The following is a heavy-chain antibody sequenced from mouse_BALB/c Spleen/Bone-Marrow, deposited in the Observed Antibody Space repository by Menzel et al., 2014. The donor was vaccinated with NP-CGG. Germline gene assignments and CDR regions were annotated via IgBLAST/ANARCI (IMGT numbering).Heavy chain of an antibody. CDR3: ASYVYGYYFDY. CDR2: IDPANGNT. D-gene: IGHD2-2*01. CDR1: GFNIKDTY. Sequence: DVKLQESGAELVKPGASVKLSCIASGFNIKDTYMHWVKQRPEQGLEWIGRIDPANGNTKYDPKFQGKATITADTSSNTAYLQLSSLTSEDTAVYYCASYVYGYYFDYWGQGTTLTVSS. V-gene: IGHV14-3*02. J-gene: IGHJ2*01.